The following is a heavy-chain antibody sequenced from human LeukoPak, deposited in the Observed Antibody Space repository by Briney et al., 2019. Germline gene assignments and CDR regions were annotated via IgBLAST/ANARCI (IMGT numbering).Heavy chain of an antibody. CDR3: ARGYSDYYYFDS. CDR2: SNTDGSST. D-gene: IGHD4-11*01. CDR1: GFTFSRYW. V-gene: IGHV3-74*01. Sequence: VGSLRLSCAASGFTFSRYWMHWVRQAPGKGLVWVPRSNTDGSSTNYADSVKGRFTISRDNAKSTLYLQMNSLRAEDTAVYYCARGYSDYYYFDSWGQGTLVTVSS. J-gene: IGHJ4*02.